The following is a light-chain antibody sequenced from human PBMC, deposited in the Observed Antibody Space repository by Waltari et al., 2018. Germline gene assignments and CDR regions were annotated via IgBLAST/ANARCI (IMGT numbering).Light chain of an antibody. CDR2: DVT. Sequence: QSALTQPASVSGSPGQSITISCPGTNNDVGPATFVSWYQQHPGRAPQLMIYDVTERPSGISYRFSGSKSANTASLTISGLLPEDEAIYYCCSFTATHTLLFGGGTTVTVL. CDR1: NNDVGPATF. V-gene: IGLV2-14*03. CDR3: CSFTATHTLL. J-gene: IGLJ2*01.